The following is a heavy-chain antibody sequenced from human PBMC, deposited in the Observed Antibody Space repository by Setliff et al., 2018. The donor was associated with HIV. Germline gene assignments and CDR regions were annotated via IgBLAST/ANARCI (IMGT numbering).Heavy chain of an antibody. D-gene: IGHD1-26*01. CDR2: VYYSGST. CDR3: AKDRSGSYRTFDY. CDR1: GGSISNHF. V-gene: IGHV4-39*07. Sequence: PSETLSLTCTVPGGSISNHFWGWIRQPPGKGLEWIGSVYYSGSTYYNPSLKSRVTISMDTSKNQFSLKLNSVTAADTAVYYCAKDRSGSYRTFDYWGPGILVTVSS. J-gene: IGHJ4*02.